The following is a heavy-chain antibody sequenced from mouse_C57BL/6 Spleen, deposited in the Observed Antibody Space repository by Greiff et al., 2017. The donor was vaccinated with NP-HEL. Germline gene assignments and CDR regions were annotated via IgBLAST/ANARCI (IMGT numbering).Heavy chain of an antibody. CDR1: GFNIKDDY. CDR3: TTGLITTVVAGDY. D-gene: IGHD1-1*01. Sequence: DVKLVESGAELVRPGASVKLSCTASGFNIKDDYMHWVKQRPEQGLEWIGWIDPENGDTEYASKFPGKATITADTSSNTAYLQLSSLTSEDTAVYYCTTGLITTVVAGDYWGQGTTLTVSS. CDR2: IDPENGDT. J-gene: IGHJ2*01. V-gene: IGHV14-4*01.